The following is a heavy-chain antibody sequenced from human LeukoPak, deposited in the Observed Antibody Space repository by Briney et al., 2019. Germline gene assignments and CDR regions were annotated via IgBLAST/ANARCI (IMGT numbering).Heavy chain of an antibody. CDR3: ARVRYYYDSSGYPAFDY. J-gene: IGHJ4*02. CDR1: GYTFTGYY. Sequence: ASVKVPCKASGYTFTGYYMHWVRQAPGQGLEWMGWINPNSGGTNYAQKFQGRVTMTRDTSISTAYMELSRLRSDDTAVYYCARVRYYYDSSGYPAFDYWGQGTLVTVSS. CDR2: INPNSGGT. V-gene: IGHV1-2*02. D-gene: IGHD3-22*01.